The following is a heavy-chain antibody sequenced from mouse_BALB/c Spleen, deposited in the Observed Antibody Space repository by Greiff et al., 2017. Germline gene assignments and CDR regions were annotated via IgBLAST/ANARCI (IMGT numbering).Heavy chain of an antibody. J-gene: IGHJ1*01. V-gene: IGHV5-12-1*01. D-gene: IGHD6-2*01. CDR1: GFAFSSYD. CDR2: ISSGGGST. Sequence: EVHLVESGGGLVKPGGSLKLSCAASGFAFSSYDMSWVRQTPEKRLEWVAYISSGGGSTYYPDTVKGRFTISRDNAKNTLYLQMSSLKSEDTAMYYCARQGTSLYWYFDVWGAGTTVTVSS. CDR3: ARQGTSLYWYFDV.